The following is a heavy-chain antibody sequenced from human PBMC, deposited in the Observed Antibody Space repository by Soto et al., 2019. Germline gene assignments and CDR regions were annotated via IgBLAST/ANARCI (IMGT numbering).Heavy chain of an antibody. Sequence: GGSLRLSCAASRFIFSTYSMNWVRQAPGKGLEWVSSISSSSSYIYYADSVKGRFTISRDNANNSLYLQMNSLRAEDTAVYYCARVPYDSSGYSDAFDIWGQGTMVTVSS. J-gene: IGHJ3*02. V-gene: IGHV3-21*01. CDR1: RFIFSTYS. D-gene: IGHD3-22*01. CDR2: ISSSSSYI. CDR3: ARVPYDSSGYSDAFDI.